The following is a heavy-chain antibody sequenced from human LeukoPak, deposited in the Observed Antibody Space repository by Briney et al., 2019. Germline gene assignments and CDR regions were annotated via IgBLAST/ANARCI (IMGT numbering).Heavy chain of an antibody. V-gene: IGHV1-18*01. Sequence: ASVKVSCKASGYTFTSYGISWVRQAPGQGLEWMGWISAYNGNTNYAQKLQGRGTMTTDTSTSTAYMELRSLRSDDTAVYYCARGPMVRGVIQYYFDYWGQGTLVTVSS. CDR2: ISAYNGNT. D-gene: IGHD3-10*01. J-gene: IGHJ4*02. CDR3: ARGPMVRGVIQYYFDY. CDR1: GYTFTSYG.